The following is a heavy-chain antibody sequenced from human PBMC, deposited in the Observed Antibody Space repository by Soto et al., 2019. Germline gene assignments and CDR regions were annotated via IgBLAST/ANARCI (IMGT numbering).Heavy chain of an antibody. CDR1: AYNFTSYY. CDR2: INPSGGST. Sequence: GASVKVSCKASAYNFTSYYMHWVRQAPGQGLEWMGIINPSGGSTSYAQKFQGRVTMTRDTSTSTVYMELSSLRSEDTAVYYCARDRPLLTTVTTGDAFDIWGQGTMVTVSS. J-gene: IGHJ3*02. CDR3: ARDRPLLTTVTTGDAFDI. V-gene: IGHV1-46*01. D-gene: IGHD4-17*01.